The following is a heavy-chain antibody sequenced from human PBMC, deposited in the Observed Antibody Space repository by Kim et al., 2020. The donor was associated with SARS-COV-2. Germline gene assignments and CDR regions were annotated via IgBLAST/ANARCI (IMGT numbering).Heavy chain of an antibody. D-gene: IGHD6-13*01. V-gene: IGHV1-18*04. CDR3: ARDHGYSSSWYPQGY. CDR1: GYTFTSYG. Sequence: ASVKVSCKASGYTFTSYGISWVRQAPGQGLEWMGWISAYNGNTNYAQKLQGRVTMTTDTSTSTAYMELRSLRSDDTAVYYCARDHGYSSSWYPQGYWGQGTLVTVSS. J-gene: IGHJ4*02. CDR2: ISAYNGNT.